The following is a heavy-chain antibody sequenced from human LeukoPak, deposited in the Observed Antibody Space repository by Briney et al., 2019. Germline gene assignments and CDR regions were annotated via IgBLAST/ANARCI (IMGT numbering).Heavy chain of an antibody. D-gene: IGHD3-3*01. V-gene: IGHV1-8*01. CDR2: MNPNSGNT. CDR1: GYTFTSYD. CDR3: ARGNYDFWSGYTPDYYYYYMDA. Sequence: ASVKVSCKASGYTFTSYDINWVRQATGQGLEWTGWMNPNSGNTGYAQKFQGRVTMTRNTSISTAYMELSSLRSEDTAVYYCARGNYDFWSGYTPDYYYYYMDAWGKGTTVTVSS. J-gene: IGHJ6*03.